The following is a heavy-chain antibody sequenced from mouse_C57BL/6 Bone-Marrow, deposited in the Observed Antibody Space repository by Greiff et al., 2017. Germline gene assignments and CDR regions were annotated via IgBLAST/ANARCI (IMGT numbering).Heavy chain of an antibody. Sequence: EVHLVEPGGDLVKPGGSLKLSCAASGFTFSSYGMSWVRQTPDKRLEWVATISSGGSYTYYQDSVKGRFTISIDNAKNTLYLQMSSLKSEDTAMYYCARRSYFDVWGTGTTVIVSS. CDR3: ARRSYFDV. CDR2: ISSGGSYT. V-gene: IGHV5-6*01. J-gene: IGHJ1*03. CDR1: GFTFSSYG.